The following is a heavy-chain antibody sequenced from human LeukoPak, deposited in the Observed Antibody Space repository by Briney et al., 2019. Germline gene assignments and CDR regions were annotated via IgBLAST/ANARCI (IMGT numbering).Heavy chain of an antibody. Sequence: SETLSLTCTVSGGSISSYYWSWIRQPPGKGLEWIGYIYYSGSTNYNPSLKSRVTISVDTSKNQFSLKLSSVTAADTAVYYCARPHYCSCWSCLLEGWVGPWGPGTLGNVSS. CDR2: IYYSGST. J-gene: IGHJ5*02. D-gene: IGHD2-15*01. V-gene: IGHV4-59*08. CDR1: GGSISSYY. CDR3: ARPHYCSCWSCLLEGWVGP.